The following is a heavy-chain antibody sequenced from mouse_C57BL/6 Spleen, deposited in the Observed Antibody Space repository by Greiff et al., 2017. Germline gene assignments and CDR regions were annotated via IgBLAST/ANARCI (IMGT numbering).Heavy chain of an antibody. D-gene: IGHD1-1*01. CDR1: GYTFTSYW. CDR3: ARYYGSSYGFDY. V-gene: IGHV1-50*01. CDR2: IDPSDSYT. Sequence: VQLQQPGAELVKPGASVKLSCKASGYTFTSYWMQWVKQRPGQGLEWIGEIDPSDSYTNYNQKFKGKATLTVDTSSSTAYMQLSSLTSEDSAVYYCARYYGSSYGFDYWGQGTTLTVSS. J-gene: IGHJ2*01.